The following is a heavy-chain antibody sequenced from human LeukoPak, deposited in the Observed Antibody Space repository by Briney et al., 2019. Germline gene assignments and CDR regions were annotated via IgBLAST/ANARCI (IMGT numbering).Heavy chain of an antibody. CDR1: GFTFSSYA. J-gene: IGHJ5*02. D-gene: IGHD5-12*01. Sequence: GGSLRLSCAASGFTFSSYAMSWVRQAPGKGLEWVSAISGSGGSTYYADSVKGRFTISRDNSKNTLYLQMNSLRAEDTAVYYCAKFDGPDIVATGNWFDPWAREPWSPSPQ. CDR2: ISGSGGST. V-gene: IGHV3-23*01. CDR3: AKFDGPDIVATGNWFDP.